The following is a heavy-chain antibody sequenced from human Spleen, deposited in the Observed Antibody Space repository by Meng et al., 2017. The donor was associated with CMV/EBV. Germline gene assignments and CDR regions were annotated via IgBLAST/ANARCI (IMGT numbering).Heavy chain of an antibody. Sequence: SETLSLTCSVSGYSISSGYYWGWIRQSPGKGLEWIGYIYYSGTTNYNPPLKSRVTISMDRSKNQFSLKLRSVTAADTAVYYCAREIDYFSGMDVWGQGATVTVSS. CDR2: IYYSGTT. D-gene: IGHD2-21*01. V-gene: IGHV4-61*01. CDR3: AREIDYFSGMDV. J-gene: IGHJ6*02. CDR1: GYSISSGYY.